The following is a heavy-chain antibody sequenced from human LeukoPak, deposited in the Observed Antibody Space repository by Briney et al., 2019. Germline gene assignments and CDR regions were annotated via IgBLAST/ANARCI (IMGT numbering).Heavy chain of an antibody. V-gene: IGHV1-18*01. CDR2: ISAYNGNT. J-gene: IGHJ3*02. D-gene: IGHD3-16*02. Sequence: ASVKVSCKASGYTFTSYGISWVRQAPGQGLEWMGWISAYNGNTNYAQKLQGRVTMTKDTSTSTAYMELRSLRSDDTAVYYCASYRTSVGAFDMWGQGTMVTVP. CDR1: GYTFTSYG. CDR3: ASYRTSVGAFDM.